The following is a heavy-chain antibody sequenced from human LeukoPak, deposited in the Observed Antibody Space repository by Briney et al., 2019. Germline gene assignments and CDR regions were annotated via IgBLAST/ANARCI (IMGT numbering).Heavy chain of an antibody. Sequence: ASVKVSCKASGYTFTDYYMHWVRQAPGEGLEWMCWINPYSGTNYAQKFQGRVTMTRDTSISTAYMELTRLTSDDTAVYYCARNRWMDYWGQGTLATVSS. J-gene: IGHJ4*02. CDR3: ARNRWMDY. CDR1: GYTFTDYY. CDR2: INPYSGT. V-gene: IGHV1-2*02. D-gene: IGHD1-1*01.